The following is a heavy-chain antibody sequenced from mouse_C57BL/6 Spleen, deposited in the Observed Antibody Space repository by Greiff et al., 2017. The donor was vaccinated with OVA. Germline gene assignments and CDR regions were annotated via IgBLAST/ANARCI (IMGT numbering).Heavy chain of an antibody. V-gene: IGHV5-6*01. Sequence: EVQVVESGGDLVKPGGSLKLSCAASGFTFSSYGMSWVRQTPDKRLEWVATISSGGSYTYYPDSVKGRFTISRDNAKNTLYLQMSSLKSEDTAMYYCARHPDYGAYYFDYWGQGTTLTVSS. CDR2: ISSGGSYT. CDR1: GFTFSSYG. CDR3: ARHPDYGAYYFDY. D-gene: IGHD1-1*02. J-gene: IGHJ2*01.